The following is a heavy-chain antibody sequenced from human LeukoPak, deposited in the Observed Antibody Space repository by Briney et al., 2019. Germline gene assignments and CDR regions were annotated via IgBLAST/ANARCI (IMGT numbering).Heavy chain of an antibody. D-gene: IGHD2-2*02. CDR3: AKAFCSSTSCYTYDY. CDR2: IRYDGGNK. V-gene: IGHV3-30*02. J-gene: IGHJ4*02. Sequence: GGSLRLSCTASGFTFSSYGMHWVRQAPGKGLEWVAFIRYDGGNKYYADSVKGRFTISRDNSKNTLYLQMNSLRAEDTAVYYCAKAFCSSTSCYTYDYWGQGTLVTVSS. CDR1: GFTFSSYG.